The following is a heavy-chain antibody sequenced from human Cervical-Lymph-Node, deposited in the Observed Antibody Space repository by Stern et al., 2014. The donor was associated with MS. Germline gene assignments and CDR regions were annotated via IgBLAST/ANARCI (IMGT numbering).Heavy chain of an antibody. CDR2: VFRVFGTP. CDR3: ALSSETSDRWYSLGYDL. Sequence: VQLVESGAEVTKPGSSVKVSCKASGGPLSKFLSSWVRQVPGQGLAWMVGVFRVFGTPTYAQEFRGRVTITADVSTSTVYMELSSLRSDDTAVYYCALSSETSDRWYSLGYDLWGQGTLVTVSS. CDR1: GGPLSKFL. V-gene: IGHV1-69*01. J-gene: IGHJ5*02. D-gene: IGHD6-13*01.